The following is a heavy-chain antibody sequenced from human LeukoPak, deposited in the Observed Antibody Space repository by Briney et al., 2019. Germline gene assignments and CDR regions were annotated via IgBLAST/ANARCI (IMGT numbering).Heavy chain of an antibody. Sequence: SETLSLTCAVYGGSFSGYYWSWIRQPPGKGLEWIGEINHSGSTNYNPSLKSRVTISVDTSKNQFSLKLSSVTAADTAVYYCARGIEILGVVTSTEFDYWGQGTLVTVSS. J-gene: IGHJ4*02. CDR1: GGSFSGYY. V-gene: IGHV4-34*01. CDR2: INHSGST. D-gene: IGHD3-3*01. CDR3: ARGIEILGVVTSTEFDY.